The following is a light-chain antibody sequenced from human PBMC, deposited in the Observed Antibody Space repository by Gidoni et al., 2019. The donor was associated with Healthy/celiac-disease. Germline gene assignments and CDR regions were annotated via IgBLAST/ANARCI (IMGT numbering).Light chain of an antibody. V-gene: IGKV3-20*01. CDR3: QQYGSSLLT. CDR1: QRVSSSY. CDR2: GAS. Sequence: EIVLTQSPGTLSLSPGERATLSCRASQRVSSSYLAWYQQKPGQAPRPLIYGASSRATGIPDRFSGSGSGTDFTLTISRLEPEDFAVYYCQQYGSSLLTFGGGTKVEIK. J-gene: IGKJ4*01.